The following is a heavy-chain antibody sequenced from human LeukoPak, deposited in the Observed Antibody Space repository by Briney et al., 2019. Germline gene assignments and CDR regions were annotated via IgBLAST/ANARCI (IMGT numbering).Heavy chain of an antibody. V-gene: IGHV3-48*03. CDR2: ISSSGSTI. CDR1: GFTFSSYE. J-gene: IGHJ6*03. Sequence: GGPLRLSCAASGFTFSSYEMNWVRQAPGKGLEWVSYISSSGSTIYYADSVKGRFTISRDNAKNSLYLQMNSLRAEDTAVYYCARPQGSYYYYYMDVWGKGTTVTVSS. CDR3: ARPQGSYYYYYMDV.